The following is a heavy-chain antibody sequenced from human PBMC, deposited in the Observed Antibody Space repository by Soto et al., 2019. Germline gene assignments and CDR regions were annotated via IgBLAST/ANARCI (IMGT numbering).Heavy chain of an antibody. J-gene: IGHJ5*02. CDR1: GFTFSNAW. D-gene: IGHD2-2*01. Sequence: EVQLVESGGGLVKPGGSLRLSCAASGFTFSNAWMSWVRQAPGKGLEWVGSIKSKTDGGTTDYAAPVKGRFTISRDDSKNTLYLPMNSLKTEDTAVYYCTSEPAAPRGWFDPWGQGTMVTVSS. CDR2: IKSKTDGGTT. V-gene: IGHV3-15*01. CDR3: TSEPAAPRGWFDP.